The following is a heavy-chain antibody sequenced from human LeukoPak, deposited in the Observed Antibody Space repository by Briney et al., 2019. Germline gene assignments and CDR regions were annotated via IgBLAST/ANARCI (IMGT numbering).Heavy chain of an antibody. D-gene: IGHD3-9*01. CDR3: ARRLSGFPPDY. CDR1: GYTFTSYG. Sequence: ASVKVSCKASGYTFTSYGISWVRQAPGQGLEWMGWINPNSGGTNYAQKFQGRVTMTRDTSINTAYMELTRLTSDDTAVYYCARRLSGFPPDYWGQGTLVTVSS. J-gene: IGHJ4*02. CDR2: INPNSGGT. V-gene: IGHV1-2*02.